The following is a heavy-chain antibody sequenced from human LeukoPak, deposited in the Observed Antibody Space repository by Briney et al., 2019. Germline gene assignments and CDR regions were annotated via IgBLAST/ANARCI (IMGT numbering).Heavy chain of an antibody. CDR1: GFTFDDYA. Sequence: GRSLRLSCAASGFTFDDYAMHWVRHAPGKGLEWVSGISWNSGSIGYADSVKGRFTISRDNAKNSLYLQMNSLRAEDTALYYCAKALTTIVEDAFDIWGQGTMVTVSS. J-gene: IGHJ3*02. CDR2: ISWNSGSI. CDR3: AKALTTIVEDAFDI. D-gene: IGHD3-22*01. V-gene: IGHV3-9*01.